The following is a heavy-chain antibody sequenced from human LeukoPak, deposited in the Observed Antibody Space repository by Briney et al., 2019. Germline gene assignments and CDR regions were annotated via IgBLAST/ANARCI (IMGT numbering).Heavy chain of an antibody. CDR1: GFTLSSSG. CDR2: IWYDGSNK. J-gene: IGHJ4*02. D-gene: IGHD3-10*01. CDR3: ARTDTLDRGPIIDPLDY. V-gene: IGHV3-33*01. Sequence: GGSLRLSCGASGFTLSSSGIHWVRQAPGKGLEWVSYIWYDGSNKYYADSVKGRFSISRDNSKNTLYLQIDSMRAEDTALYFCARTDTLDRGPIIDPLDYWGQGTLVTVSS.